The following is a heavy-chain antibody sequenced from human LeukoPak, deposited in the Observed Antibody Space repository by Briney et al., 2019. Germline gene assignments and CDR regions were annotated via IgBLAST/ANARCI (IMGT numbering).Heavy chain of an antibody. CDR3: ASSSSGWTELDY. CDR1: GFTFSIYS. V-gene: IGHV3-21*01. Sequence: GGSLRLSCAASGFTFSIYSMSWARQAPGKGLEWVSSISGDSNYIYYADSVKGRFTISRDNAKNSLFLQMNSLRAEDTAVYYCASSSSGWTELDYWGQGTLVTVSS. J-gene: IGHJ4*02. D-gene: IGHD6-19*01. CDR2: ISGDSNYI.